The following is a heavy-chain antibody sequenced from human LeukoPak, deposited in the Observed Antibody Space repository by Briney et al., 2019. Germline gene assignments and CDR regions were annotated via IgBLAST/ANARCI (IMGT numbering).Heavy chain of an antibody. CDR3: ARSGYFTSGSYADY. V-gene: IGHV3-11*01. J-gene: IGHJ4*02. CDR1: GFTFCDYY. D-gene: IGHD3-10*01. Sequence: GGSLRLSCSASGFTFCDYYVSWLRQAPGGGLEGIAYITRDNTIFFTDSVKGRFTISRDNAEKSLFLQMNSLRAEDTAMYYCARSGYFTSGSYADYWGQGTLVIVSS. CDR2: ITRDNTI.